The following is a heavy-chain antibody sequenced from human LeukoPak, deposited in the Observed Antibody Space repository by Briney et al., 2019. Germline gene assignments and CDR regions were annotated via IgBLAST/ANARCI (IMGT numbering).Heavy chain of an antibody. CDR1: GFTFSSYA. CDR2: ISGSGGST. J-gene: IGHJ4*02. V-gene: IGHV3-23*01. Sequence: RGSLRLSYAASGFTFSSYAMSWVRQAPGKGLEWVSAISGSGGSTYYADSVKGRFTSSRDNSKNTLYLQMNSLRAEDTAVYYCAKDQDRYGSGSWPFDYWGQGPLVTVSS. CDR3: AKDQDRYGSGSWPFDY. D-gene: IGHD3-10*01.